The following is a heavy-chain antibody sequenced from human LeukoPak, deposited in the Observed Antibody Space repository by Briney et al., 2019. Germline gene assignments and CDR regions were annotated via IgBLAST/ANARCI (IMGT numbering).Heavy chain of an antibody. CDR2: INPSGGST. CDR3: ARGVYYGSGFYNIHFDH. V-gene: IGHV1-46*01. Sequence: GASVKVSCKASGYTFTSYYMHGVRQAPGQGLEWVGIINPSGGSTSYAQKFQGRVTMTRATSKSTVYMELSSLRSEETAVYYCARGVYYGSGFYNIHFDHWGQGTLVTVSS. D-gene: IGHD3-10*01. J-gene: IGHJ4*02. CDR1: GYTFTSYY.